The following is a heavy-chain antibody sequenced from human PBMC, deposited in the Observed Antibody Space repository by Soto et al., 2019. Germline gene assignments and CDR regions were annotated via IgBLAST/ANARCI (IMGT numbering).Heavy chain of an antibody. CDR2: IRSKANSYAT. V-gene: IGHV3-73*01. Sequence: PGGSLRLSCAASGFTFSGSAMHWVRQASGKGLEWVGRIRSKANSYATAYAASVKGRFTISRDDSKNTAYLQMNSLKTEDTAVYYCTRPSAAGPPYFDYWGQGTLVTVSS. D-gene: IGHD6-13*01. CDR1: GFTFSGSA. J-gene: IGHJ4*02. CDR3: TRPSAAGPPYFDY.